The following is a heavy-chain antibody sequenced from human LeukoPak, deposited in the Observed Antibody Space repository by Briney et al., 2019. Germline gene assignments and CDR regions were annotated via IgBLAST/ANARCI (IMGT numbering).Heavy chain of an antibody. Sequence: PSETLSLTCTVSGGSISSNGYYWSWIRQHPGKGLEWIGYIYYSGSTYYNPSLKSRVIISVDTSKNQFSLKLSSVTAADTAVYYCARRDFWSGYWDYWGQGTLVTVSS. CDR2: IYYSGST. J-gene: IGHJ4*02. V-gene: IGHV4-31*03. CDR3: ARRDFWSGYWDY. CDR1: GGSISSNGYY. D-gene: IGHD3-3*01.